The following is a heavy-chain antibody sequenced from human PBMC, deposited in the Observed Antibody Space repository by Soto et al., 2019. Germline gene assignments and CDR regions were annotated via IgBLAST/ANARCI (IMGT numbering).Heavy chain of an antibody. V-gene: IGHV3-23*01. CDR3: AKDSPVGVPLLRDLHD. CDR2: ISGSGGST. CDR1: GFTFSNYG. Sequence: PGGSLRLSCAGSGFTFSNYGMSWVRQAPGKGLEWVSVISGSGGSTYYADSVKGRFTLSRDNSKNTVYLQMNSLRAEDTAVYYCAKDSPVGVPLLRDLHDWGQGTLVTVSS. J-gene: IGHJ1*01. D-gene: IGHD2-15*01.